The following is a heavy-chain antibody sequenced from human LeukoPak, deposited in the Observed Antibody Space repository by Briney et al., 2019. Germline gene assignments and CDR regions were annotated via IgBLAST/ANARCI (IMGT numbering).Heavy chain of an antibody. CDR2: IYTDGNT. CDR3: ARAKQSNYVDY. CDR1: GFTVSSNY. Sequence: GGSLRLSCAASGFTVSSNYMSRVRQAPGKGLEWVSVIYTDGNTYHADSVKGRFTISRDNSKNTLYLQLNSLRAEDTAVYYCARAKQSNYVDYWGQGTLVTVSS. V-gene: IGHV3-66*01. J-gene: IGHJ4*02.